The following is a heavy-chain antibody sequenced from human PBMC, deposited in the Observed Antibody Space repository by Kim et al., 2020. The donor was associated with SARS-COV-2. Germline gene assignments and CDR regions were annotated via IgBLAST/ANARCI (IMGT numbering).Heavy chain of an antibody. CDR1: GYTFTSYG. CDR3: ARDMEKGLEWSTSWFDP. Sequence: ASVKVSCKASGYTFTSYGISWVRQAPGQGLEWMGWISAYNGNTNYAQKLQGRVTMTTDTSTSTAYMELRSLRSDDTAVYYCARDMEKGLEWSTSWFDPWGQGTLVTVSS. CDR2: ISAYNGNT. J-gene: IGHJ5*02. D-gene: IGHD3-3*01. V-gene: IGHV1-18*01.